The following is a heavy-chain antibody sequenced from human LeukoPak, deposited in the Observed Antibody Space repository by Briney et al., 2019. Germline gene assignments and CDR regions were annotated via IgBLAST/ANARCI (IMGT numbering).Heavy chain of an antibody. CDR1: GFTFSTYS. CDR3: AKDTVRLSRISFFGVANH. J-gene: IGHJ4*02. CDR2: ISSSSSAI. Sequence: GGSLRLSCAASGFTFSTYSMNWVRQAPGKGLEWVSYISSSSSAIYYADSVKGRFTISRDNAKNSLYLQMNSLRAEDTAVYYCAKDTVRLSRISFFGVANHWGQGTLVTVSS. D-gene: IGHD3-3*01. V-gene: IGHV3-48*04.